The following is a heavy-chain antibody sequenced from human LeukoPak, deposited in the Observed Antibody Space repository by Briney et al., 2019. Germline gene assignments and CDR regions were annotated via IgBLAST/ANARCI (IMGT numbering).Heavy chain of an antibody. CDR2: INPNSGGT. D-gene: IGHD5-12*01. CDR3: ARARMGSAYGYFDY. CDR1: GYTFTGCY. V-gene: IGHV1-2*02. Sequence: ASVKVSCKASGYTFTGCYIHWVRQAPGQGLEWVGWINPNSGGTNFAQKFQGRFTMTRDTSTTTAYMELSSLRSDDTAAYYCARARMGSAYGYFDYWGQGTLVTVSS. J-gene: IGHJ4*02.